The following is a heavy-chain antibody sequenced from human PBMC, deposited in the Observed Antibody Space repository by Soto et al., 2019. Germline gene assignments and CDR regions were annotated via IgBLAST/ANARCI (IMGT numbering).Heavy chain of an antibody. Sequence: SETLSLTCTVSGGSVSSGSYYWSWIRQPPGKGLEWIGYIYYSGSTNYNPSLKSRVTISVDTSKNQFSLKLSSVTAADTAVYYCARDVGSSWTNWFDPWGQGTLVTVSS. J-gene: IGHJ5*02. CDR3: ARDVGSSWTNWFDP. CDR1: GGSVSSGSYY. CDR2: IYYSGST. D-gene: IGHD6-13*01. V-gene: IGHV4-61*01.